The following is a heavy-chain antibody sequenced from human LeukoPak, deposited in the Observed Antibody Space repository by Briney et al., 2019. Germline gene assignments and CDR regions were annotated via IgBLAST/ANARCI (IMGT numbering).Heavy chain of an antibody. J-gene: IGHJ6*02. Sequence: SVKVSCKASGYTFTSYYMHWVRQAPGQGLEWMGGIIPIFGTANYAQKFQGRVTITADESTSTAYMELSSLRSEDTAVYYCASCPGPCYYYHGMDVWGQGTTVTVSS. CDR1: GYTFTSYY. CDR2: IIPIFGTA. CDR3: ASCPGPCYYYHGMDV. V-gene: IGHV1-69*13.